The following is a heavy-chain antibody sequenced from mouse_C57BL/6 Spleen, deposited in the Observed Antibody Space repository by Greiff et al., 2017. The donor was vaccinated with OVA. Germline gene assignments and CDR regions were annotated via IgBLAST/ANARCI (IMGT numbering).Heavy chain of an antibody. CDR3: ARDRERYFDY. CDR2: INYDGSST. Sequence: EVKLVESEGGLVQPGSSMKLSCTASGFTFSDYYMAWVRQVPEKGLEWVANINYDGSSTYYLDSLKSRFIISRDNAKNILYLQMSSLKSEDTATYYCARDRERYFDYWGQGTTLTVSS. V-gene: IGHV5-16*01. J-gene: IGHJ2*01. CDR1: GFTFSDYY. D-gene: IGHD3-1*01.